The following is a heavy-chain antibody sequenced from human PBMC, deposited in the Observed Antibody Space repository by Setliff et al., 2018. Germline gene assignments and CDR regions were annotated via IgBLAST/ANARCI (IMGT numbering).Heavy chain of an antibody. V-gene: IGHV1-24*01. CDR3: AISTILGVASPTPDAFDI. J-gene: IGHJ3*02. Sequence: ASVKVSCKVSGYTLTELSRHWVRQAPGKGLEWMGGFDPEDGETIYAHKFQGRVTMTEDTYTDTAYMELSSLRSEDTAVYYCAISTILGVASPTPDAFDIWGQGTMVTVSS. D-gene: IGHD3-3*01. CDR2: FDPEDGET. CDR1: GYTLTELS.